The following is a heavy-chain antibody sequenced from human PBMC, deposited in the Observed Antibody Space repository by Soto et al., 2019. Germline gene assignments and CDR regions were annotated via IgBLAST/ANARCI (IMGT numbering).Heavy chain of an antibody. Sequence: GGSLRLSCAASGFTVSSNYMSWVRQAPGKGLEWVSVIYSGGSTYYADSVKGRFTISRDNSKNTLYLQMNSLRAEDTAVYYCVKDRYDCSGGSCHYYFDYWGQGTLVTVSS. D-gene: IGHD2-15*01. CDR2: IYSGGST. CDR3: VKDRYDCSGGSCHYYFDY. CDR1: GFTVSSNY. V-gene: IGHV3-53*01. J-gene: IGHJ4*02.